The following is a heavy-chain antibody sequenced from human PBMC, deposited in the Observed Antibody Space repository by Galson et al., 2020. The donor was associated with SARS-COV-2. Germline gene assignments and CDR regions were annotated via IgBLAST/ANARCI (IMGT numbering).Heavy chain of an antibody. V-gene: IGHV4-30-4*01. Sequence: ASETLSLTCTVSGDSISSGDHYWSWIRQSPGQGLEWIGYIYHSGYTYYNPSLKSRLTISVDTSKNQFSLQLGSVTAADSAVYYCARAYTDVSTGLIQDVFEMWGQGTLVTVSS. CDR1: GDSISSGDHY. CDR2: IYHSGYT. J-gene: IGHJ4*02. CDR3: ARAYTDVSTGLIQDVFEM. D-gene: IGHD3-9*01.